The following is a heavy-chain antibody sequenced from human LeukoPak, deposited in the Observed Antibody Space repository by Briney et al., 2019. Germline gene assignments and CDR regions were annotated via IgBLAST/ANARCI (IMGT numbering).Heavy chain of an antibody. CDR2: MYYRGST. J-gene: IGHJ4*02. Sequence: SETLSLTCTVSGGSISSSSHYWGWIRQPPGKGLEWIGSMYYRGSTYHNPSLKSRVTISVDTSKNQFSLKLSSVTAADTAVYYCSGGTGIYDYWGQGTLVTVSS. D-gene: IGHD2-15*01. V-gene: IGHV4-39*01. CDR1: GGSISSSSHY. CDR3: SGGTGIYDY.